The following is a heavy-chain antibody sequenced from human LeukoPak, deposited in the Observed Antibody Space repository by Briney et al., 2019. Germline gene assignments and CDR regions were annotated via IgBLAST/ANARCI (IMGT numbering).Heavy chain of an antibody. V-gene: IGHV4-4*09. Sequence: SETLSLTCTVSGASVTDHYWSWIRQSPGKGLEWIAFISPTGRTVYSPSVKSRFTLGLDTSKNQVSLRLNSVTAADTAVYYCAREHGGWVFDYWGQGTLVTASS. CDR2: ISPTGRT. CDR3: AREHGGWVFDY. CDR1: GASVTDHY. D-gene: IGHD6-19*01. J-gene: IGHJ4*02.